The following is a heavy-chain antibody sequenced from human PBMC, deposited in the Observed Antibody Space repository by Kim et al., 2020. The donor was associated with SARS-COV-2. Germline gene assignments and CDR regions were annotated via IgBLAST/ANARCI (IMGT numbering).Heavy chain of an antibody. V-gene: IGHV3-30*05. Sequence: YYADSLKGRFPISRDNSQNTLYLQMNSLGAEGTAVYYCAGVYDSSGAPYYWGQGTLVTVSS. D-gene: IGHD3-22*01. J-gene: IGHJ4*02. CDR3: AGVYDSSGAPYY.